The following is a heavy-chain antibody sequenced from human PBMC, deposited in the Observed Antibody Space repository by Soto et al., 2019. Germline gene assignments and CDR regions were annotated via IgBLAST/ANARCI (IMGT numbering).Heavy chain of an antibody. D-gene: IGHD3-3*01. V-gene: IGHV3-30*18. Sequence: GGSLRLSCAVSGFKFRSYGMHWVRQAPGKGLEWVAVISYDGSNKFYADSVKGRFTISRDNSKNTLQLQMDSLRAEDTAVYYCAKDLRASDFRSGYFDYWGQGTLVTVSS. CDR1: GFKFRSYG. CDR2: ISYDGSNK. CDR3: AKDLRASDFRSGYFDY. J-gene: IGHJ4*02.